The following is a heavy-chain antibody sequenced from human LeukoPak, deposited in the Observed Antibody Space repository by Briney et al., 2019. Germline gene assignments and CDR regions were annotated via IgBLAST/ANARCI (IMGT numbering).Heavy chain of an antibody. CDR1: GYTFTTFV. J-gene: IGHJ4*02. CDR3: ARDLNLNGFGEFLFDY. V-gene: IGHV1-18*01. D-gene: IGHD3-10*01. CDR2: ISTYFGYT. Sequence: GASVKVSCKTSGYTFTTFVITWVRRAPGQGLEWMGWISTYFGYTKFAPKFQGRVTLTTDTSTSTAYMELRSLTYDDTAVYYCARDLNLNGFGEFLFDYWGQGSLVTVSS.